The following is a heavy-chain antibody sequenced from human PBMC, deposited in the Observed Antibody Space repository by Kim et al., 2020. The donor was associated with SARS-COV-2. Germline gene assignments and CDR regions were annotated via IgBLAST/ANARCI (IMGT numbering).Heavy chain of an antibody. CDR1: GLKFDDSA. CDR2: ISYDGRNK. D-gene: IGHD3-10*01. V-gene: IGHV3-30-3*01. CDR3: ARGNYFESVSLSDYYNGMDV. J-gene: IGHJ6*02. Sequence: GGSLRLSCAASGLKFDDSAMNWVRQAPGKGLEWVAVISYDGRNKEYADSVKGRFTVSRDNSKSTLYLQMNSLRLEDTAVYYCARGNYFESVSLSDYYNGMDVWGQGTTVTVS.